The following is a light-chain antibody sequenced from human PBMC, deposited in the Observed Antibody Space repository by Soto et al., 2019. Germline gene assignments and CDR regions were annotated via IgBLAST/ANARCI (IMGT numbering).Light chain of an antibody. CDR2: DTS. CDR1: QSVSRTY. J-gene: IGKJ1*01. Sequence: EIVLTQSPGTLSLSPGERATLSCRASQSVSRTYLAWYRLKPGQAPRLLIYDTSTRATGIPDRFGGSGSGTDFTLTISRLEPEDFAVYYCQQYGSSPWTFGQGTKVDIK. CDR3: QQYGSSPWT. V-gene: IGKV3-20*01.